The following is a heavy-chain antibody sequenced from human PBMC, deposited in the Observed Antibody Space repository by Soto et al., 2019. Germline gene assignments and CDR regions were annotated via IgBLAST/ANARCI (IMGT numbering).Heavy chain of an antibody. CDR2: IVVGSGNT. CDR3: AAFDPGPMGFDP. D-gene: IGHD3-9*01. CDR1: GFTFSSSA. Sequence: SVKVSCKASGFTFSSSAVQWVRQARGQRLEWIGKIVVGSGNTSYAQKFQERVTITRDMSTSTAYMELSSLRSEDTAFYYCAAFDPGPMGFDPWGQGTLVTVSS. V-gene: IGHV1-58*01. J-gene: IGHJ5*02.